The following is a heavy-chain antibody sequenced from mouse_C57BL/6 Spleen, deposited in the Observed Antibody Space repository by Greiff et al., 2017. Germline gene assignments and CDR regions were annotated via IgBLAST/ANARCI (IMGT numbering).Heavy chain of an antibody. D-gene: IGHD1-1*01. J-gene: IGHJ1*03. CDR1: GFTFSDFY. Sequence: EVKLVESGGGLVQSGRSLRLSCATSGFTFSDFYMEWVRQAPGKGLEWIAASRNKANDYTTEYSASVKGRFIVSRDTSQSILYLQMNALRAEDTAIYYCARDYYGSSYWYFDVWGTETTVTGSS. CDR2: SRNKANDYTT. CDR3: ARDYYGSSYWYFDV. V-gene: IGHV7-1*01.